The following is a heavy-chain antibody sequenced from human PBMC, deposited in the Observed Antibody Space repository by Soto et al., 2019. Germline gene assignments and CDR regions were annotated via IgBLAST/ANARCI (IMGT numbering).Heavy chain of an antibody. CDR2: IYYSGST. CDR3: ARTLRFLEWLPFDY. Sequence: SSETLSLTCTVSGGSISSYYWSWIRQPPGKGLEWIGYIYYSGSTNYNPSLKSRVTISVDTSKNQFSLKLSSVTAADTAVYYCARTLRFLEWLPFDYWGQGTLVTVSS. CDR1: GGSISSYY. J-gene: IGHJ4*02. V-gene: IGHV4-59*01. D-gene: IGHD3-3*01.